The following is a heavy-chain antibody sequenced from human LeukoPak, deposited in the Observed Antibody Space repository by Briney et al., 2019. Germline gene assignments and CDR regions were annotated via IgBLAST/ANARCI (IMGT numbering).Heavy chain of an antibody. CDR2: ISSSGTTI. CDR3: ARVSLLALWY. Sequence: PGGSLRLSCGASGFTFSSYNMNWVRQAPGKGLEWVSYISSSGTTIYYADSVKGRFTVSRDNAKNSLYLQMNSLRAEDTAVYYCARVSLLALWYWGQGTVVTVSS. J-gene: IGHJ4*02. V-gene: IGHV3-48*04. CDR1: GFTFSSYN. D-gene: IGHD2-15*01.